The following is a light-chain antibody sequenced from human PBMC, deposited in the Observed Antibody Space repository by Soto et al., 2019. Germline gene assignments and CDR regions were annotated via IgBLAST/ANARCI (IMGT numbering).Light chain of an antibody. CDR3: QQFNNYPS. CDR1: QTISSW. V-gene: IGKV1-5*03. CDR2: KAS. J-gene: IGKJ5*01. Sequence: DIQMTQSPSTLSGSVGDRVTITCRASQTISSWLAWYQQKPGKAPKLLIYKASTLKSGVPSRFSGSGSGTDFTLTISSLQPEDFATYYCQQFNNYPSFGQGTRLEI.